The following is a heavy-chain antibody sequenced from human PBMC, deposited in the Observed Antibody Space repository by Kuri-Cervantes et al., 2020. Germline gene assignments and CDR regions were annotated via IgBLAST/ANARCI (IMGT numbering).Heavy chain of an antibody. CDR2: ISYDGSNK. J-gene: IGHJ4*02. V-gene: IGHV3-30*07. D-gene: IGHD1-26*01. Sequence: LSLTCAASGFTFSSYAMHWVRQAPGKGLEWVAVISYDGSNKYYADSVKGRFTISRDNAKNSLYLQMNSLRAEDTAVYYCARSRIVGATPHFDYWGQGTLVTVSS. CDR1: GFTFSSYA. CDR3: ARSRIVGATPHFDY.